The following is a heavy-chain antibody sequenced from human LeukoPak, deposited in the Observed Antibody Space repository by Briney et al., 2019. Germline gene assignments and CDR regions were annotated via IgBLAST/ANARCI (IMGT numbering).Heavy chain of an antibody. Sequence: GGSLRLSCAASGFTVSTNFMSWVRQAPGKGLEWVSVIYSGGTTYYADSVKGRFTISSENAKNSLYLQMNSLRAGDTAVYYCARARNYYGSGNYYAGAFDIWGQGTMVTVSS. CDR1: GFTVSTNF. V-gene: IGHV3-53*01. CDR2: IYSGGTT. J-gene: IGHJ3*02. CDR3: ARARNYYGSGNYYAGAFDI. D-gene: IGHD3-10*01.